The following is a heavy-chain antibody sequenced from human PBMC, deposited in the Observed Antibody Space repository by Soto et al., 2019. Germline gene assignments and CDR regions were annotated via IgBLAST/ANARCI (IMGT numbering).Heavy chain of an antibody. Sequence: ASVKVSCKASGYTFTSYDINWVRQATGQGLEWMGWMNPNSGNTGYAQKFQGRVTMTRNTSISTAYMELSSLRSEDTAVYYCAILITWTLLDYYYYYCMAAWGNGTTVTVS. J-gene: IGHJ6*03. CDR2: MNPNSGNT. CDR1: GYTFTSYD. D-gene: IGHD1-20*01. CDR3: AILITWTLLDYYYYYCMAA. V-gene: IGHV1-8*01.